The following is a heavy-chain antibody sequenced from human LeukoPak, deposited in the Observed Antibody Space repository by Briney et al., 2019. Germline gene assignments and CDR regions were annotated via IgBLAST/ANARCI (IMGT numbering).Heavy chain of an antibody. D-gene: IGHD3-16*01. J-gene: IGHJ5*02. CDR1: GGSISSYY. V-gene: IGHV4-59*12. Sequence: SETLSLTCTVSGGSISSYYWSWIRQPPGKGLEWIGYIHYSGSTHYNPSLKSRVTISVDTSKNQFSLQLNSVTPEDTAVYYCARAPPWGPRFDPWGQGTLVTVSS. CDR2: IHYSGST. CDR3: ARAPPWGPRFDP.